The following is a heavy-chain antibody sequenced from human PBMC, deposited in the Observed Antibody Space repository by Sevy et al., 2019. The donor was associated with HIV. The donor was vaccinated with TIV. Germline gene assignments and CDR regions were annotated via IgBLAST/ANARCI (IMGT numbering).Heavy chain of an antibody. V-gene: IGHV4-59*01. CDR2: IYYNGTT. CDR3: ARGKVLFDH. D-gene: IGHD3-10*01. Sequence: SETLSLTCTVSGGSFNDFYWSWIRQSPGRGLEWIGYIYYNGTTNSNHSLRRRVTISAQTSKGQISLRLNSVTAADTAVYYCARGKVLFDHWGQGIGVTVSS. CDR1: GGSFNDFY. J-gene: IGHJ4*02.